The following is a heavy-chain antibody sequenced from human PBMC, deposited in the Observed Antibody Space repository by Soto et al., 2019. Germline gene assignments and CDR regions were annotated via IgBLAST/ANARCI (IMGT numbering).Heavy chain of an antibody. D-gene: IGHD4-17*01. CDR3: AKDSGELYGDYVYY. V-gene: IGHV3-23*01. CDR2: ISGSGGST. J-gene: IGHJ4*02. Sequence: PWGSLRLSCAASGFTFSSYAMSWVRQAPGKGLEWVSAISGSGGSTYYADSVKGRFTISRDNSKNTLYLQMNSLRAEDTAVYYCAKDSGELYGDYVYYWGQGTLVTVSS. CDR1: GFTFSSYA.